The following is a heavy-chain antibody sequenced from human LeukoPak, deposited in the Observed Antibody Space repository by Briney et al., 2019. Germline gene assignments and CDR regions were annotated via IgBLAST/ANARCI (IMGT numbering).Heavy chain of an antibody. V-gene: IGHV3-20*04. Sequence: GGSLRLSCAASGFTFDDYGMSWVRQAPGKGLEWVSGINWNGGSTGYADSVKGRFTISRDNAKNSLYLQMNSLRAEDTALYYCARTKYYDILTGYHGETDYWGQGTLVTVSS. D-gene: IGHD3-9*01. CDR2: INWNGGST. CDR1: GFTFDDYG. J-gene: IGHJ4*02. CDR3: ARTKYYDILTGYHGETDY.